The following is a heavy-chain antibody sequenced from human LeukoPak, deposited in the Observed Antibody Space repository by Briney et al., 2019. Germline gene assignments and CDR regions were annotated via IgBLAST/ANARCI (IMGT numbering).Heavy chain of an antibody. CDR3: ARRNHYFYYMDV. J-gene: IGHJ6*03. CDR1: GGSINSYY. Sequence: SETLSLTCTASGGSINSYYGSWIRQSPVKGLEWIGYIFPSGSTFYNPSLESRVTISLDTSENQFSLMLSSVTAADTAVYYCARRNHYFYYMDVWGKGTTVTVSS. CDR2: IFPSGST. V-gene: IGHV4-4*09.